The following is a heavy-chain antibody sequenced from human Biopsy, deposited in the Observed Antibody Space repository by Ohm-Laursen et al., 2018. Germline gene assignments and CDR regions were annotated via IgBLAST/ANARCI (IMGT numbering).Heavy chain of an antibody. J-gene: IGHJ6*02. V-gene: IGHV3-74*01. CDR2: IKSVGSWT. CDR1: GFTFNAYW. CDR3: VSFLKDLNMAV. D-gene: IGHD2-15*01. Sequence: SLRLSCAASGFTFNAYWMYWVRQVPGKGLVWVSHIKSVGSWTNYADSVKGRFTISRDNAKNTLYLQMNSLRAEGTAVYYCVSFLKDLNMAVWGQGTTVTVSS.